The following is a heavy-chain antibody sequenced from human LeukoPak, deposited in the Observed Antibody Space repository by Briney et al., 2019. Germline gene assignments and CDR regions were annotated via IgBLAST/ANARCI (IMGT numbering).Heavy chain of an antibody. Sequence: PSETLSLTCTVSGGSISSGGYYWSWIRQPPGKGLEWIGYIYHSGSTYYNPSLKSRVTISVDRSKNQFSLKLSSVTAADTAVYYCARRRGYYSPYYFDYWGQGTLVTVSS. CDR2: IYHSGST. D-gene: IGHD3-22*01. J-gene: IGHJ4*02. V-gene: IGHV4-30-2*01. CDR3: ARRRGYYSPYYFDY. CDR1: GGSISSGGYY.